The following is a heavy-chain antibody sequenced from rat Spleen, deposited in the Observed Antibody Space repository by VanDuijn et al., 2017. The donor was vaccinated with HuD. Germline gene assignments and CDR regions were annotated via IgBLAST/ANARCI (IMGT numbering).Heavy chain of an antibody. Sequence: EVQLVESGGGLVQPGRSLTLSCAASGFTFSDYNMAWVRQAPKKGLEWVATISYDGSSTYYRDSVKGRFTISRDNDNSTLHLQMGSLRSEDTATYYCTTWDYYDNRFDYWGQGVMVTVSS. D-gene: IGHD1-6*01. J-gene: IGHJ2*01. V-gene: IGHV5-7*01. CDR1: GFTFSDYN. CDR3: TTWDYYDNRFDY. CDR2: ISYDGSST.